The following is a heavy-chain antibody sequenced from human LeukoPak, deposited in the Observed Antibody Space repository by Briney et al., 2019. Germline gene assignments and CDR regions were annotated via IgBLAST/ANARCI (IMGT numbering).Heavy chain of an antibody. CDR2: IYTGGST. CDR3: ARLEVAHGRYFDY. Sequence: SETLSLTCTVSGGSISSYYWSWIRQPPGKGLEWIGYIYTGGSTNYNPSLKSRVTISVDTSKNQFSLKLSSVTAADTAVYYCARLEVAHGRYFDYWGQGTLVTVSS. CDR1: GGSISSYY. D-gene: IGHD1-26*01. V-gene: IGHV4-4*09. J-gene: IGHJ4*02.